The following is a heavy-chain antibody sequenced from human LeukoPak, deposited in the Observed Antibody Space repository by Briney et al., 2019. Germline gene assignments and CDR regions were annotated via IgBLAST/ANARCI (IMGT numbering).Heavy chain of an antibody. CDR3: AKSRYSSGWFPGAY. D-gene: IGHD6-19*01. J-gene: IGHJ4*02. CDR1: GFTFSSYS. V-gene: IGHV3-23*01. CDR2: ISGSGGST. Sequence: GGSLRLSCAASGFTFSSYSINWVRQAPGKGLEWVSAISGSGGSTYYADSVKGRFTISRDNSKNTLYLQMNSLRAEDTAVYYCAKSRYSSGWFPGAYWGQGTLVTVSS.